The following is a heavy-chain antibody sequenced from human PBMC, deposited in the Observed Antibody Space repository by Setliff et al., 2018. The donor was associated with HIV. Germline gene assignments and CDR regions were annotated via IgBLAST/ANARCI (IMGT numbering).Heavy chain of an antibody. CDR1: GLTFSRYG. Sequence: PGGSLRLSCAVSGLTFSRYGFHWVRQVPGKGLDWVTFIQYDESNKYYADSVKGRFTISRDNSKNSPYLQMNSLRAEDTAVYYCAREGIAAAGSYSYGFGQIDYWGQGTLVTVSS. CDR2: IQYDESNK. V-gene: IGHV3-30*02. D-gene: IGHD6-13*01. CDR3: AREGIAAAGSYSYGFGQIDY. J-gene: IGHJ4*02.